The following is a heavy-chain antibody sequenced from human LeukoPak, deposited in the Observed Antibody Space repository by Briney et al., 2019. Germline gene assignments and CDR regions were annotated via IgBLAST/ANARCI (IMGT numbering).Heavy chain of an antibody. D-gene: IGHD5-18*01. CDR1: GGSFSGYY. V-gene: IGHV4-34*01. CDR2: INHRGST. CDR3: ARAGGENSGYRYYFDF. J-gene: IGHJ4*02. Sequence: PSETLSLTCAVYGGSFSGYYWSWIRQPPGKGLEWIGEINHRGSTNYNPSLKSRVTISVDTSKNQFSLKLNSVTAADTAVYYCARAGGENSGYRYYFDFWGQGTLVTVSS.